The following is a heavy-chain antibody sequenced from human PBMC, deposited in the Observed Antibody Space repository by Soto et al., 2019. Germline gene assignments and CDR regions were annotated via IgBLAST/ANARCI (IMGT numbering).Heavy chain of an antibody. D-gene: IGHD5-12*01. J-gene: IGHJ4*02. CDR2: NYHSGTT. V-gene: IGHV4-59*01. Sequence: SETLSLTCAVSGVTISTYYWSWIRQPPGKGLEWIGYNYHSGTTNYNPSLKRRVTISVDTSKNQFSLRLTSVAAADTAIYYCVREAYIGYGHAIDHWGQGILVTVSS. CDR1: GVTISTYY. CDR3: VREAYIGYGHAIDH.